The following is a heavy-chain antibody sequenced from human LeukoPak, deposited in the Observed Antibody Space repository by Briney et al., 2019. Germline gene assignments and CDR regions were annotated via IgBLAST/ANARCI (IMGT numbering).Heavy chain of an antibody. V-gene: IGHV4-59*01. CDR1: GGSIGSYY. J-gene: IGHJ4*02. CDR3: ARGATIFGVNGGFDY. Sequence: PSETLSLTCTVSGGSIGSYYWSWIRQPPGKGLEWIGYIYYSGSTNYDPSLKSRVTISVDTSKNQFSLKLSSVTAADTAVYYCARGATIFGVNGGFDYWDQGTLVTVSS. CDR2: IYYSGST. D-gene: IGHD3-3*01.